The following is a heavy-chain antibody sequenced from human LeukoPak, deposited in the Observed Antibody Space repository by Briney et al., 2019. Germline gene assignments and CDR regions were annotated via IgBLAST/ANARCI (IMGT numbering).Heavy chain of an antibody. V-gene: IGHV3-21*04. Sequence: AGGSLRLSCAASGFTFSSYSMNWVRQAPGKGLEWVSSISSSSSYTYYADSVKGRFTISRDNSKNTLYLQMNSLRAEDTAVYYCAKDRTGTTYYDYWGQGTLVTVSS. D-gene: IGHD1-7*01. CDR3: AKDRTGTTYYDY. CDR2: ISSSSSYT. CDR1: GFTFSSYS. J-gene: IGHJ4*02.